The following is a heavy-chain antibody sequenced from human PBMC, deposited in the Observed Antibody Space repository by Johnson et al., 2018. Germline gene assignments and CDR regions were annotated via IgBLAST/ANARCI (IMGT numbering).Heavy chain of an antibody. CDR3: AGEAARARLDV. Sequence: QVQLVETGGGVVQPGTSLRLSCIASGFTFSDHGFFWVRQAPGKGLEGVAVIWYDGSKKYYAASVKGRFSVSREDSKNTLYLQMSSLRAEEPAVYYCAGEAARARLDVWGQGATVTVSS. CDR1: GFTFSDHG. CDR2: IWYDGSKK. D-gene: IGHD6-6*01. J-gene: IGHJ6*02. V-gene: IGHV3-33*01.